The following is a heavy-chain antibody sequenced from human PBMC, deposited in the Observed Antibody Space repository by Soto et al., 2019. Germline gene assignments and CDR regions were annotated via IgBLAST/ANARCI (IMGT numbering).Heavy chain of an antibody. J-gene: IGHJ4*02. CDR3: ARDSSGYSSGWYPLYYFDY. CDR2: ISYDGSNK. CDR1: GFTFSSYA. Sequence: GGSLRLSCAASGFTFSSYAMHWVRQAPGKGLEWVAVISYDGSNKYYADSVKGRFTISRDNSKNTLYLQMNSLRAEDTAVYYCARDSSGYSSGWYPLYYFDYWGQGTLVTVS. V-gene: IGHV3-30-3*01. D-gene: IGHD6-19*01.